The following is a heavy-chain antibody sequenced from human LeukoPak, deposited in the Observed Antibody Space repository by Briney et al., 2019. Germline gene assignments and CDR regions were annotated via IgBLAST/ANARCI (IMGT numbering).Heavy chain of an antibody. J-gene: IGHJ4*02. CDR1: GDSVSSNSAA. V-gene: IGHV6-1*01. Sequence: SQTLSLTCAISGDSVSSNSAAWNWIRQSPSRGLEWLGRTYYRSKWYNDYAVSLKSRITINPDTSKNQFSLQLNSVTPEDTAVYYCARGMYYYDSSGYYALVGRTFDYWGQGTLVTVSS. CDR2: TYYRSKWYN. CDR3: ARGMYYYDSSGYYALVGRTFDY. D-gene: IGHD3-22*01.